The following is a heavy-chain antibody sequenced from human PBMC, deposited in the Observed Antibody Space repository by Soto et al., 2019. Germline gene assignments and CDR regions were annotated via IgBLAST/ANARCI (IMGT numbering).Heavy chain of an antibody. CDR2: IVVGSGNT. Sequence: GASVKVSCKASGFTFTSSAMQWVRQARGQRLEWIGWIVVGSGNTNYAQKFQERVTITRDMSTSTAYMELSSLRSDDTAVYYCARPYYYDSSGYLANYYYYGMDVWGQGTTVTVSS. D-gene: IGHD3-22*01. J-gene: IGHJ6*02. V-gene: IGHV1-58*02. CDR1: GFTFTSSA. CDR3: ARPYYYDSSGYLANYYYYGMDV.